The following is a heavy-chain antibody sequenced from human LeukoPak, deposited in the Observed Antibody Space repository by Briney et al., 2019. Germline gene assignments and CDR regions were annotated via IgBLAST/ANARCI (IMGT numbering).Heavy chain of an antibody. D-gene: IGHD6-13*01. CDR1: GYTFTGYY. J-gene: IGHJ5*02. Sequence: ASVKVSCKASGYTFTGYYIHWVRQATGQGLEWMGWMNPNSGNTGYAQKFQGRVTMTRNTSISTAYMELSSLRSEDTAVYYCARDVGSWYAGNWFDPWGQGTLVTVSS. CDR3: ARDVGSWYAGNWFDP. CDR2: MNPNSGNT. V-gene: IGHV1-8*02.